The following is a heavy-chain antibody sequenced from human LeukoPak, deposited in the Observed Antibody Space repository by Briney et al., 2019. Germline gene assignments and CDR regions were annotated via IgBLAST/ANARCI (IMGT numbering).Heavy chain of an antibody. CDR3: ARIGLDTALARAFYYYMDV. D-gene: IGHD5-18*01. Sequence: PSETLSLTCTVSGGSISSSSYYWGWIRQPPGKGLEWIGSIYYSGSTYYNPSLKSRVTISVDTSKNQFSLKLSSVTAADTAVYYCARIGLDTALARAFYYYMDVWGKGTTVTVSS. CDR1: GGSISSSSYY. V-gene: IGHV4-39*07. CDR2: IYYSGST. J-gene: IGHJ6*03.